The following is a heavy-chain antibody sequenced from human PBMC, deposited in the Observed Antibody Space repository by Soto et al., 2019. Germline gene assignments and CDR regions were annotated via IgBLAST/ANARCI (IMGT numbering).Heavy chain of an antibody. V-gene: IGHV3-30*14. CDR1: GFAFRSHA. J-gene: IGHJ5*02. D-gene: IGHD6-13*01. Sequence: PGGSLRLSCTASGFAFRSHAMQWVRQAPGKGLEWVAVISSDGATKYVADCLKGRFTISRDNFESTMSLQMNNLRPEDTALYYCARSSVHIAAAGRLDLWGPGTLVTVSS. CDR3: ARSSVHIAAAGRLDL. CDR2: ISSDGATK.